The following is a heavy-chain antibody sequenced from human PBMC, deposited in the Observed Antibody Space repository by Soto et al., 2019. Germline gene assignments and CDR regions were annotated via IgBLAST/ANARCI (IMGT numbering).Heavy chain of an antibody. CDR3: ARGGGYSYGYIGY. J-gene: IGHJ4*02. V-gene: IGHV3-74*01. Sequence: GGSLKLSCVSSRIPFLSYLLYWVRQAPGKGLVWVSHINGDGSTTSYADSVKGRFTISRDNAKNTVYLQMNSLRDEDTAVYYCARGGGYSYGYIGYWGQGP. CDR2: INGDGSTT. CDR1: RIPFLSYL. D-gene: IGHD5-18*01.